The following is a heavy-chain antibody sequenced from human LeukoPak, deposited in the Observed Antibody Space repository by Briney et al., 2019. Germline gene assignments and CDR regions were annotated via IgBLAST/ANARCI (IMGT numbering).Heavy chain of an antibody. CDR1: GFTFSVYG. D-gene: IGHD6-19*01. J-gene: IGHJ6*02. CDR2: ISYDGTDK. CDR3: AKAGYSSGWTRYYGMDV. Sequence: QPGGSLRLSCAASGFTFSVYGMYWVRQPPGKGLEWVALISYDGTDKYHVDSVKGRFTISRDNSNNTLYLQMNSLRPDDTAVYYCAKAGYSSGWTRYYGMDVWGQGTTVAVS. V-gene: IGHV3-30*18.